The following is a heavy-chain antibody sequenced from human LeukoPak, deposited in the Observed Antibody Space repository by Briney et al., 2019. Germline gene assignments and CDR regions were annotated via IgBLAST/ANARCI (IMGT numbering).Heavy chain of an antibody. CDR1: GFTFNSYW. Sequence: GGSLRLSCAASGFTFNSYWMHWVRQAPGKGLAWVSRIYSDGSTTNYADSVKGRFTISRDNARNTLYLQMNSLRAEDTAVYYCARGRWNPDFWGEGTLVTVSS. CDR3: ARGRWNPDF. J-gene: IGHJ4*02. D-gene: IGHD1-1*01. CDR2: IYSDGSTT. V-gene: IGHV3-74*01.